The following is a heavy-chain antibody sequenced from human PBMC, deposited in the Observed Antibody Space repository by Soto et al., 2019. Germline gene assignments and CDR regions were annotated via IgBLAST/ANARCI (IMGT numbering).Heavy chain of an antibody. CDR3: AREGGSDTAMDRDAPFDY. Sequence: EVQLVESGGGLVQPGGSLRLSCAASGFTFSSYWMHWVRQAPGKGLVWVSRINSDGSSTSYADSVKGRFTISRDNAKNTLYLQMNSLRAEDTAVYYCAREGGSDTAMDRDAPFDYWGQGTLVTVSS. D-gene: IGHD5-18*01. J-gene: IGHJ4*02. V-gene: IGHV3-74*01. CDR2: INSDGSST. CDR1: GFTFSSYW.